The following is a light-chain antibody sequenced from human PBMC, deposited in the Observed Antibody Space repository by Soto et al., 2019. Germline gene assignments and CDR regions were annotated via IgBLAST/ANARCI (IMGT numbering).Light chain of an antibody. CDR3: QHYGSSPPIT. CDR1: QSVRGTS. CDR2: DAS. V-gene: IGKV3-20*01. Sequence: DIVLTQSPGTLSLSPGERATLSCRASQSVRGTSLAWYQQKPGQAPRLLIYDASSRATGIPDRFSGGGSGTDVTLTISRLEPEDFAVYYCQHYGSSPPITGGQGTRLEI. J-gene: IGKJ5*01.